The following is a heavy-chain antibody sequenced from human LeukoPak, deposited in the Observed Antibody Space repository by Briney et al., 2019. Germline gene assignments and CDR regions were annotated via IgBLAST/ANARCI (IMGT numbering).Heavy chain of an antibody. D-gene: IGHD2-2*02. J-gene: IGHJ6*02. CDR3: AKDKGEDIVVVPAAIPPPLYYYYYGMDV. Sequence: GGSLRLSCAASGFTFDDYAMHWVRQAPGKGLEWVSGISWNSGSIGYADSVKGRFTISRDNAKNSLYLQMNSLRAEDTALYYCAKDKGEDIVVVPAAIPPPLYYYYYGMDVWGQGTTVTVSS. CDR2: ISWNSGSI. CDR1: GFTFDDYA. V-gene: IGHV3-9*01.